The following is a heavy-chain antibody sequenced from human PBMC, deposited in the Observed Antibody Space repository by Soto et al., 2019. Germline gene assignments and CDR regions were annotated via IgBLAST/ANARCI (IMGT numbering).Heavy chain of an antibody. CDR2: ISSNGGNT. D-gene: IGHD3-16*01. V-gene: IGHV3-64*02. CDR3: ARGGYYLDH. CDR1: GFAFSSFV. J-gene: IGHJ4*02. Sequence: FLRLSCAASGFAFSSFVMQWVRQAPGKGLEFVSGISSNGGNTYYADSVKGRFTVSRDNSKNTLYLQMGSLRAEDMAVCYCARGGYYLDHWGQGTLVTVSS.